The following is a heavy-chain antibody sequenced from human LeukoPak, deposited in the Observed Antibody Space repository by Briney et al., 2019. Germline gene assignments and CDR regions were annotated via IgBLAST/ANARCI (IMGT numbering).Heavy chain of an antibody. CDR1: GGSFSGYY. CDR3: ARFVTYKAGPFDY. D-gene: IGHD4-11*01. J-gene: IGHJ4*02. CDR2: INHSGST. Sequence: PSETLSLTCAVYGGSFSGYYWSWIRQPPGKGLEWIGEINHSGSTNYNPSLKSRVTISVDTSKNQFSLKLSSVTAADTAVYYCARFVTYKAGPFDYRGQGTLVTVSS. V-gene: IGHV4-34*01.